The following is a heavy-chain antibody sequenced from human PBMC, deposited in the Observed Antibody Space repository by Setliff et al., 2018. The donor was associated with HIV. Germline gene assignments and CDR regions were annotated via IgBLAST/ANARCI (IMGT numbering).Heavy chain of an antibody. CDR2: IRGKPPGGTT. V-gene: IGHV3-49*04. CDR1: GFTFGDYA. D-gene: IGHD1-7*01. CDR3: TPWAGTSRFDY. J-gene: IGHJ4*02. Sequence: GGSLRLSCTASGFTFGDYAMTWVRQAPGKGRGWVGFIRGKPPGGTTEYAASVKGRFTISRDDSKSVAYLQMSSLKTEDTAVYYCTPWAGTSRFDYWGQGTLVTVSS.